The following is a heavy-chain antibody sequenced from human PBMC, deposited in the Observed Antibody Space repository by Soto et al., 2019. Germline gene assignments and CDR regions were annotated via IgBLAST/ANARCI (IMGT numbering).Heavy chain of an antibody. CDR2: INAGNGNT. CDR1: GYTFTSYA. V-gene: IGHV1-3*01. CDR3: ARDPSRNYHPGHYMDV. J-gene: IGHJ6*03. Sequence: ASVKVSCKASGYTFTSYAMHWVRQAPGQRLEWMGWINAGNGNTKYSQKFQGRVTITRETSASTAYMELSSLGSEDTAVYYCARDPSRNYHPGHYMDVWGKGTTVTVSS. D-gene: IGHD4-4*01.